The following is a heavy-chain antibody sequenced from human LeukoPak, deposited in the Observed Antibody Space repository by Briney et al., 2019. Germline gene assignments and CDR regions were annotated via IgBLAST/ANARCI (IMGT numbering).Heavy chain of an antibody. Sequence: SETLSLTCAVSGHSIGSGYYWAWIRQSPGKGLQWISSVYHSGHTYYNPSLLSRVTISVDTSEKQFSLNLRSVTAADTAVYYCARIRGSGSSWLFDYWGQGTLVTVSS. CDR2: VYHSGHT. J-gene: IGHJ4*02. D-gene: IGHD6-13*01. CDR1: GHSIGSGYY. V-gene: IGHV4-38-2*01. CDR3: ARIRGSGSSWLFDY.